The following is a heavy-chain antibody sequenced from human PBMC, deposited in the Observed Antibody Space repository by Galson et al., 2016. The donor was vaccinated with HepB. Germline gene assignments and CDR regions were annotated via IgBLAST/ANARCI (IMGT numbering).Heavy chain of an antibody. CDR1: GITFSSYA. D-gene: IGHD6-19*01. V-gene: IGHV3-23*01. Sequence: LRLSCAVSGITFSSYAMSWVRQAPGKGLDWVSSFSGSGSHAYYAASVKGRFTISRDNSKSTLYLQMNSLRAEDTAIYYCAKERDGKAVAGNFDYWGQGTLVTVSS. CDR3: AKERDGKAVAGNFDY. J-gene: IGHJ4*02. CDR2: FSGSGSHA.